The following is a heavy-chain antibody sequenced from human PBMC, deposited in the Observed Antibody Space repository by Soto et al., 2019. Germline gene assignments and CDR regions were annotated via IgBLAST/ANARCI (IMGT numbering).Heavy chain of an antibody. J-gene: IGHJ6*03. CDR2: IYYSGST. V-gene: IGHV4-59*08. Sequence: SETLSLTCTVSGGSISSYYWSWIRQPPGKGLEWIGYIYYSGSTNYNPSLKSRVTISVDTSKNQFSLKLSSVTAADTAVYYCARQDIVVVPAAMGDYYYYYYMDVWGKGTTVTVSS. CDR3: ARQDIVVVPAAMGDYYYYYYMDV. CDR1: GGSISSYY. D-gene: IGHD2-2*01.